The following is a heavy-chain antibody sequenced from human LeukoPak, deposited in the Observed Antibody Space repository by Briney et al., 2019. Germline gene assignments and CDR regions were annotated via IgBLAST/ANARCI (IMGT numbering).Heavy chain of an antibody. CDR1: GGSITGYY. D-gene: IGHD2-21*02. CDR3: ARHWVVVPGISSFDS. J-gene: IGHJ5*01. Sequence: TSETLSLTCTVSGGSITGYYWGWIRQPPGKGLEWIGYIYYTGTTNYNPSLKSRVTISVDTSKNQFSLKLSSVTAADTAVYYCARHWVVVPGISSFDSWGQGTLVTVSS. V-gene: IGHV4-59*08. CDR2: IYYTGTT.